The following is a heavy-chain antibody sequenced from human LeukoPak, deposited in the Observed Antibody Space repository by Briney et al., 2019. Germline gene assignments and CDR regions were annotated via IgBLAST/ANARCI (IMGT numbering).Heavy chain of an antibody. Sequence: SETLSLTCTVSGGSISSSSYYWGWIRQPPRKGLEWIGSIYYSGSTYYNPSLKSRVTISVDTSKNQFSLKLSSVTAADTAVYYCARGITMVRGVISGYYFDYWGQGTLVTVSS. J-gene: IGHJ4*02. CDR3: ARGITMVRGVISGYYFDY. V-gene: IGHV4-39*07. CDR1: GGSISSSSYY. D-gene: IGHD3-10*01. CDR2: IYYSGST.